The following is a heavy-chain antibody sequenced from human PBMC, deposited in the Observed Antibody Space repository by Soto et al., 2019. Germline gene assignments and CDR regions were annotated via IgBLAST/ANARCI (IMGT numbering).Heavy chain of an antibody. CDR1: GYTFTSYD. Sequence: QVQLVQSWAEVKKPGASVKVSCKASGYTFTSYDINWVRQATGQGLEYLGWMNPNSGNTGYVQKFQGRVTMTRDTSISTAYMELSSLRSEDTAVYFCARGVKYGAYSRWFDPWGQGTLVTVSS. J-gene: IGHJ5*02. CDR3: ARGVKYGAYSRWFDP. D-gene: IGHD4-17*01. CDR2: MNPNSGNT. V-gene: IGHV1-8*01.